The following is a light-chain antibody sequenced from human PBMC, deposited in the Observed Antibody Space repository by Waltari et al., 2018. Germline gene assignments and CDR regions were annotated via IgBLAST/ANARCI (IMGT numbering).Light chain of an antibody. CDR2: AAS. CDR1: QSFSSY. J-gene: IGKJ5*01. CDR3: QQSYSTPRLT. V-gene: IGKV1-39*01. Sequence: DIQMTQSPSPLSASVGDRVTITCRASQSFSSYLNWYQQKPGKAPKLLIYAASSLQSGVPSRFSGSGSGTGFTLTISSLQPEDFATYYCQQSYSTPRLTFGQGTRLEIK.